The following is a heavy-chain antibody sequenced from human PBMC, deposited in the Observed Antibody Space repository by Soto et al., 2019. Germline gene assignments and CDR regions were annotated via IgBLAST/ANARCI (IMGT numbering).Heavy chain of an antibody. V-gene: IGHV4-39*01. Sequence: QLQLQESGPGLVKPSETLSLTCTVSGGSISSSSYYWGWIRQPPGKGLEWIGSIYYSGSTYYNPSLKSRVTISVDTSKNQFSLKLSSVTAADTAVYYCHYGSGSYRASDFDYWGQGTLVTVSS. CDR1: GGSISSSSYY. CDR2: IYYSGST. J-gene: IGHJ4*02. CDR3: HYGSGSYRASDFDY. D-gene: IGHD3-10*01.